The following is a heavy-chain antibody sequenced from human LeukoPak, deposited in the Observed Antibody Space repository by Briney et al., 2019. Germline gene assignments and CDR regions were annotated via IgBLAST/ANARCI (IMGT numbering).Heavy chain of an antibody. Sequence: PGGSLRLSCAASGFTFSSYSMNWVRQAPGKGLEWVSSISSSSSYIYYADSVKGRFTISRDNAKNSLYLQMNSLRAEDTAVYYCARKDSSGYRYPDYWGQGTLVTVSS. J-gene: IGHJ4*02. CDR3: ARKDSSGYRYPDY. V-gene: IGHV3-21*01. CDR1: GFTFSSYS. CDR2: ISSSSSYI. D-gene: IGHD3-22*01.